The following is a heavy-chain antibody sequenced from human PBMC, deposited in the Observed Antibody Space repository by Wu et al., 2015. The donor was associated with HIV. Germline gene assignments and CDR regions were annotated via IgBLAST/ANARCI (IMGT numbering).Heavy chain of an antibody. D-gene: IGHD2-15*01. J-gene: IGHJ6*02. CDR3: ARNVVGSIGGGYTYYGMDV. V-gene: IGHV1-69*13. Sequence: QVQLVQSGAEVKKPGSSVKVSCKASGDTLSTYAVSWVRQAPGRGLEWMGRIIPIFGTTDYAQSFQGRLTITAGESTNTVYMELSSLRPDDTAVYYCARNVVGSIGGGYTYYGMDVWGQGTTVTVSS. CDR2: IIPIFGTT. CDR1: GDTLSTYA.